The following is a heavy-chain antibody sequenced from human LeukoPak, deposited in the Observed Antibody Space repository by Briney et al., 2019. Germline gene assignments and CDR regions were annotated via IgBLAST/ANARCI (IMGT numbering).Heavy chain of an antibody. J-gene: IGHJ6*04. CDR2: IYSGGST. V-gene: IGHV3-23*03. CDR3: AELGITMIGGV. Sequence: GGSLRLSRAVSGFTFSSYGMSWVRQAPGKGLEWVSLIYSGGSTYYADSVKGRFTISRDNAKNSLYLQMNSLRAEDTAVYYCAELGITMIGGVWGKGTTVTISS. D-gene: IGHD3-10*02. CDR1: GFTFSSYG.